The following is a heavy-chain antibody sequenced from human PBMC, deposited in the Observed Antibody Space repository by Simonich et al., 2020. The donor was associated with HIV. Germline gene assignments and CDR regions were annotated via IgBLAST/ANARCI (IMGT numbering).Heavy chain of an antibody. V-gene: IGHV4-34*10. D-gene: IGHD2-15*01. CDR2: NNHSGIT. J-gene: IGHJ4*02. Sequence: QVQLQESGPGLVKPSETLSLTCTVSGGSISSYYWSWIRQPPGKGLEWIGENNHSGITNYNPYLKSRIAMSRDTSKNQSSLKLSSVTAADTAVYYCARHVAGADIDYWGQGTLVTVSS. CDR1: GGSISSYY. CDR3: ARHVAGADIDY.